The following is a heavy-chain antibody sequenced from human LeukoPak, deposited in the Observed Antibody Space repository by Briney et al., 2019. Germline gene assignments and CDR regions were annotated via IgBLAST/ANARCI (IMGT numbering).Heavy chain of an antibody. Sequence: GGSLRLSCAASGFTFSSYGMHWVRQAPGKGLEWVAVISYDGSNKYYADSVKGRFTISRDNSKNTLYLQMNSLRAEDAAVYFCAKNSGYSWQYFFDYWGQGTLVTVSS. D-gene: IGHD6-25*01. V-gene: IGHV3-30*18. CDR3: AKNSGYSWQYFFDY. CDR1: GFTFSSYG. CDR2: ISYDGSNK. J-gene: IGHJ4*02.